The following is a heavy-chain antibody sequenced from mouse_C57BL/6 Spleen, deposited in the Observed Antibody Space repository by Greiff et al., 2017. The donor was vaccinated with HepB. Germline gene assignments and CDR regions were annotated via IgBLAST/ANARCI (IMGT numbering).Heavy chain of an antibody. D-gene: IGHD2-1*01. CDR1: GYTFTSYW. CDR2: IHPNSGST. V-gene: IGHV1-64*01. CDR3: ARDGGNSFDY. J-gene: IGHJ2*01. Sequence: VKLQQPGAELVKPGASVKLSCKASGYTFTSYWMHWVKQRPGQGLEWIGMIHPNSGSTNYNEKFKSKATLTVDKSSSTAYMQLSSLTSEDSAVYYCARDGGNSFDYWGQGTTLTVSS.